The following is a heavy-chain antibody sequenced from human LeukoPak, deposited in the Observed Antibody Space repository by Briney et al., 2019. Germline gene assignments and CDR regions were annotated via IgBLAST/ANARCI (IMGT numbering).Heavy chain of an antibody. D-gene: IGHD3-3*01. CDR2: IIPIFGTA. CDR1: GGTFSSYA. Sequence: SVKVSCKASGGTFSSYAISWVRQAPGQGLEWMGGIIPIFGTANYAQKFQGRVTITADESTSTAYMELSSLRSEDAAVYYCARGSFSSYDFWSGYPYYYYYMDVWGKGTTVTVSS. CDR3: ARGSFSSYDFWSGYPYYYYYMDV. V-gene: IGHV1-69*13. J-gene: IGHJ6*03.